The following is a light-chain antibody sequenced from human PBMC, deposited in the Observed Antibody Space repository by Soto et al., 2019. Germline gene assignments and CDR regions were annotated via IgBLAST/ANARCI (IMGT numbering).Light chain of an antibody. V-gene: IGLV1-40*01. J-gene: IGLJ1*01. CDR2: GNS. CDR3: SSYTSSRAYV. Sequence: QSALTQPPSVSGAPGQRVTISCTGSSSNIGAGYDVHWYQQLPGTAPKLLIYGNSNRPSGVPDRFSGSKSGNTASLTISGLQAEDEADYYCSSYTSSRAYVFGIGTKVTVL. CDR1: SSNIGAGYD.